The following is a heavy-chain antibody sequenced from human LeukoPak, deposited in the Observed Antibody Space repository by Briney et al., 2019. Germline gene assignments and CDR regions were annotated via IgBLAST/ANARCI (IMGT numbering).Heavy chain of an antibody. J-gene: IGHJ3*02. CDR3: ARDHPEYYYDSSGYYSLGAFDI. CDR1: GGSISSSSYY. V-gene: IGHV4-39*07. Sequence: SETLSLTCTVSGGSISSSSYYWGWIRQPPGKGLEWIGSIYYSGSTYYNPSLKSRVTISVDTSKNQFSLKLSSVTAADTAVYYCARDHPEYYYDSSGYYSLGAFDIWGQGTMVTVSS. CDR2: IYYSGST. D-gene: IGHD3-22*01.